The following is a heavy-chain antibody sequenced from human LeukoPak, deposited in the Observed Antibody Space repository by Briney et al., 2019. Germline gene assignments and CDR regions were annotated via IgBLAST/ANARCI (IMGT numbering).Heavy chain of an antibody. CDR2: IHYDGNT. D-gene: IGHD5-24*01. J-gene: IGHJ4*02. CDR3: ARHSLNNYGSYY. V-gene: IGHV4-39*01. CDR1: GVSISSSTYS. Sequence: SETLSLTCTVSGVSISSSTYSWTWIRQPPGKGLEWIGSIHYDGNTYYKPSLKSRVTISVDTSKIQFSLRLSSATAADMATYYCARHSLNNYGSYYWGQGTLVTVSS.